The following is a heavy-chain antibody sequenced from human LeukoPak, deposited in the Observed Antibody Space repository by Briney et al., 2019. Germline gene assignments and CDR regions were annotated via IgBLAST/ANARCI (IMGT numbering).Heavy chain of an antibody. CDR1: GFTLSSYE. Sequence: PGGSLRLSCTVSGFTLSSYEMSWIRQAPGKGLEWVSSIDYDGGSGHYADSVKGRFTISRDNSNNTLFLHLNSLRGEDTAVYCCTRNSGWYGLSWGQGTLVTVSS. CDR3: TRNSGWYGLS. CDR2: IDYDGGSG. V-gene: IGHV3-23*01. J-gene: IGHJ1*01. D-gene: IGHD6-19*01.